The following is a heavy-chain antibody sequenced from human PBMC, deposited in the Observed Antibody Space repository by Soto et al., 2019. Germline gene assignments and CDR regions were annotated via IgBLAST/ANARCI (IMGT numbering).Heavy chain of an antibody. CDR1: GFSLSTSGVG. Sequence: QITLKESGPTLVKPTQTLTLTCTFSGFSLSTSGVGVGWIRQPPGKALEWLALIYWNDDKRYSPSLKRRLTITKDPSKNQVVRTMTNMDPVDKATYYCAHRSPYGGDYYFDYWGQGTLVTVSS. V-gene: IGHV2-5*01. J-gene: IGHJ4*02. D-gene: IGHD2-21*02. CDR3: AHRSPYGGDYYFDY. CDR2: IYWNDDK.